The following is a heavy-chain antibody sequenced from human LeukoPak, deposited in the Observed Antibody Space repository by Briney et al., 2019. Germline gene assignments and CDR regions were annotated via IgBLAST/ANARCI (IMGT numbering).Heavy chain of an antibody. CDR2: IGASNSNT. CDR1: GFTFNSYT. Sequence: GGSLRLSCAASGFTFNSYTMSWIRQAPGKGLEWVASIGASNSNTHYADSLEGRFTISRDNAQNSLYLQMNSLRGEGTAVYYCARDPGGSFDYWGQGTLVTVSS. J-gene: IGHJ4*02. D-gene: IGHD1-26*01. CDR3: ARDPGGSFDY. V-gene: IGHV3-21*01.